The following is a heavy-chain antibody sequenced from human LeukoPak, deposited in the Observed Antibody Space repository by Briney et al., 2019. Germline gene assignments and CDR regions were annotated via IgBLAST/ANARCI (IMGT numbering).Heavy chain of an antibody. V-gene: IGHV3-49*04. CDR2: IRSKAYGGTT. J-gene: IGHJ4*02. CDR3: TREGQYYYDGSNSGGFDY. D-gene: IGHD3-22*01. Sequence: GGSLRLSCTASGFTFGDYAMSWVRQAPGKGLEWVGFIRSKAYGGTTEYAASVKGRFTISRDDSKSIAYLQMNSLKTEDTAVYYCTREGQYYYDGSNSGGFDYWGQGTLVTVSS. CDR1: GFTFGDYA.